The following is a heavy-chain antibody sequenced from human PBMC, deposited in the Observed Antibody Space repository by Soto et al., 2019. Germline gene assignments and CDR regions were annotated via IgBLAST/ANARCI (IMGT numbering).Heavy chain of an antibody. CDR2: TYFRSKWYN. Sequence: SQTLSLTCAISGDSVPSNTASWNCIRQSPSRGLEWLGRTYFRSKWYNDYAVSVKSRIIINPDTSNNQFSLQLNSVTPEDTAVYFCAKGDNLGPKTGYAFDPWGQGIMVTVSS. D-gene: IGHD5-12*01. J-gene: IGHJ5*02. CDR3: AKGDNLGPKTGYAFDP. V-gene: IGHV6-1*01. CDR1: GDSVPSNTAS.